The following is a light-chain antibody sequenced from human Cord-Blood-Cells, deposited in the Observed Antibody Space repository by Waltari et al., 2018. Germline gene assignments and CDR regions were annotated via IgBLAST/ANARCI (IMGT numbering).Light chain of an antibody. CDR2: DVS. CDR3: SSYTSSSTLYV. CDR1: RSYVGGYNY. Sequence: QYALTQPASVSGSPGQSITIPCTGTRSYVGGYNYVYWYQQYPGKPPKLMIYDVSNRPSGVSNPSSGSKSGNTASLTISGLQAEDEADYYCSSYTSSSTLYVFGTGTKVTVL. J-gene: IGLJ1*01. V-gene: IGLV2-14*03.